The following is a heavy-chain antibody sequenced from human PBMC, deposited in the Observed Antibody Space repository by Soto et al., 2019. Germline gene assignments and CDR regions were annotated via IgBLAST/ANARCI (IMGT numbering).Heavy chain of an antibody. V-gene: IGHV3-30*04. CDR2: ISYDGSIE. D-gene: IGHD2-15*01. Sequence: PGGSLRLSCAASGFTFSSHAMHWVRQAPGKGLEWVAVISYDGSIESYADSVKGRFTISRDNSKNMLYLQMRSLRSEDEAIYYYVKECEKQNSFYYFDFWGQGALVTVSS. J-gene: IGHJ4*02. CDR1: GFTFSSHA. CDR3: VKECEKQNSFYYFDF.